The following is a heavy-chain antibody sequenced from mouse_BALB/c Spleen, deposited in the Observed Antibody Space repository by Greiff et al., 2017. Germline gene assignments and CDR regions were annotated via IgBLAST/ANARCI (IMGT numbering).Heavy chain of an antibody. V-gene: IGHV5-4*02. D-gene: IGHD2-14*01. CDR1: GFTFSDYY. J-gene: IGHJ1*01. Sequence: EVQRVESGGGLVKPGGSLKLSCAASGFTFSDYYMYWVRQTPEKRLEWVATISDGGSYTYYPDSVKGRFTISRDNAKNNLYLQMSSLKSEDTAMYYCARDRYWYFDVWGAGTTVTVSS. CDR2: ISDGGSYT. CDR3: ARDRYWYFDV.